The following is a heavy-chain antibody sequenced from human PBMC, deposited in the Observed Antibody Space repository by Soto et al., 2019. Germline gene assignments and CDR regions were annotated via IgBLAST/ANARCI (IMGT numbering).Heavy chain of an antibody. CDR3: ASGKSEQWLAYNWFDP. J-gene: IGHJ5*02. Sequence: LSLTCTVSGGSISSGGYYWSWIRQHPGKGLEWIGYIYYSGSTYYNPSLKSRVTISVDTSKNQFSLKLSSVTAADTAVYYCASGKSEQWLAYNWFDPWGQGTLVTVSS. V-gene: IGHV4-31*03. CDR2: IYYSGST. D-gene: IGHD6-19*01. CDR1: GGSISSGGYY.